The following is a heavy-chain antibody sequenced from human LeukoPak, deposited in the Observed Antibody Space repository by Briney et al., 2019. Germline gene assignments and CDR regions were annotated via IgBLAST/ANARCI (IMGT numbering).Heavy chain of an antibody. CDR1: GYTFFGYY. V-gene: IGHV1-46*01. CDR2: INPSGGST. J-gene: IGHJ6*02. CDR3: AGGIYGSGSFSFYYGMDV. D-gene: IGHD3-10*01. Sequence: ASVKVSCKASGYTFFGYYLNWVRQAPGQGLEWMGIINPSGGSTTYAHKVHVRVTMTRDTSTTTVSMELSSLRSEDTAVYYCAGGIYGSGSFSFYYGMDVWGQGTTVTVSS.